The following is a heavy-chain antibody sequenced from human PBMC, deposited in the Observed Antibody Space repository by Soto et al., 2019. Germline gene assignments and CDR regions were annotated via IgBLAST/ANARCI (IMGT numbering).Heavy chain of an antibody. CDR3: VAGQYFFDY. J-gene: IGHJ4*02. V-gene: IGHV3-30*03. CDR1: GFSFSSYG. Sequence: QVQLVESGGGVVQPGRSLRLSCAASGFSFSSYGMQWVRQAPGKGLERVAVISYDGSNKYYADSVKDRFTISRDNSKKTLYLQMNSLRADDTAVYYCVAGQYFFDYCGQGTLVTDSS. CDR2: ISYDGSNK. D-gene: IGHD6-19*01.